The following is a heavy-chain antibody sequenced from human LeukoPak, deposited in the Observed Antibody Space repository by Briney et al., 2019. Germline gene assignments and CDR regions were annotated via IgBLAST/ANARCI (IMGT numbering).Heavy chain of an antibody. V-gene: IGHV1-58*02. CDR3: AADYSGSSYDFDY. CDR1: GYTFTSSA. J-gene: IGHJ4*02. CDR2: IVVGSGNT. D-gene: IGHD1-26*01. Sequence: GASVKVSCKASGYTFTSSAMQWVRQARGQRLEWIGWIVVGSGNTNYAQKFQERVTITRDMSTSTAYMELSSLRSEDTAVYYCAADYSGSSYDFDYWGQGTLVTVSS.